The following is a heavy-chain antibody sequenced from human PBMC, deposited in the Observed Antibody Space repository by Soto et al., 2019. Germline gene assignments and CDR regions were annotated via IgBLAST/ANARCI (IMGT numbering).Heavy chain of an antibody. CDR3: ASMIGDPVLSFDS. V-gene: IGHV4-59*01. D-gene: IGHD3-10*02. CDR2: IFYSGST. J-gene: IGHJ5*01. Sequence: QVQLQESGPGLVKPSETLSLTCTVSGGSISSYYWSWIRQPPGKGLEWIGFIFYSGSTSYNPSRKSRVTISIDTSEYQFSLKLNSVTAADTAVSYCASMIGDPVLSFDSWGQGTLVAVSS. CDR1: GGSISSYY.